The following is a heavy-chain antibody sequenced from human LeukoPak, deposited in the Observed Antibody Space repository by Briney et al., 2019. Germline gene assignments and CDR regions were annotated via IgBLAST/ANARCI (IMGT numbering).Heavy chain of an antibody. CDR3: TRHEDYYGSGSYYEIDY. V-gene: IGHV3-73*01. CDR1: GFTFSGSA. D-gene: IGHD3-10*01. Sequence: GGSLRLSCAASGFTFSGSAMHWVRQAPGKGLEWVGRIRGKANSYATAYAASVKGRFTISRDDSKNTTYLQMNSLKTEDTAVYYCTRHEDYYGSGSYYEIDYWGQGTLVTVSS. CDR2: IRGKANSYAT. J-gene: IGHJ4*02.